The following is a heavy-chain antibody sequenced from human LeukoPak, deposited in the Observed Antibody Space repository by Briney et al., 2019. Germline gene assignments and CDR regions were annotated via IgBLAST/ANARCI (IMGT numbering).Heavy chain of an antibody. CDR2: IGTTSSYI. Sequence: PGGSLRLSCAASGFTFSNYNMNWVRQAPGKGLEWVSSIGTTSSYIYYADSVKGRFTISRDNSKNTLYLQMNSLRAGDTAVYYCARVPAAQSILGIVSWFDPWGQGTLVTVSS. CDR1: GFTFSNYN. J-gene: IGHJ5*02. V-gene: IGHV3-21*04. D-gene: IGHD2-2*01. CDR3: ARVPAAQSILGIVSWFDP.